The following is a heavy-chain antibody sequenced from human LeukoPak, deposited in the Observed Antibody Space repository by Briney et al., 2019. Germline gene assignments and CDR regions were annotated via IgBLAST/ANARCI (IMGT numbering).Heavy chain of an antibody. CDR1: GYTFTSYG. V-gene: IGHV1-18*01. CDR2: ISAYNGNT. D-gene: IGHD6-13*01. Sequence: ASVKVSCKASGYTFTSYGISWVRQAPGQGLEWMGWISAYNGNTNYAQKLQGRVTMTTDTSTSTAYMELRSLRSDDTAVYYCARSSSSWSLSYYYYYGMDVWGQGTTVTVSS. CDR3: ARSSSSWSLSYYYYYGMDV. J-gene: IGHJ6*02.